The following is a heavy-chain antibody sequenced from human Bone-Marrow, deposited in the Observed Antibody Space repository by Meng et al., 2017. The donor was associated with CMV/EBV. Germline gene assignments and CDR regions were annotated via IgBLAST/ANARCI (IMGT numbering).Heavy chain of an antibody. V-gene: IGHV3-NL1*01. Sequence: GGSLRLSCAASGFTFSSYEMNWVRQAPGKGLEWVSLIYSGGSDTYYADSVKGRFTISRDNSQNTLYLQMNSLRAEDTAVYYCAKAGIAVAGTFDYWGQGTLVTVSS. J-gene: IGHJ4*02. CDR2: IYSGGSDT. CDR1: GFTFSSYE. CDR3: AKAGIAVAGTFDY. D-gene: IGHD6-19*01.